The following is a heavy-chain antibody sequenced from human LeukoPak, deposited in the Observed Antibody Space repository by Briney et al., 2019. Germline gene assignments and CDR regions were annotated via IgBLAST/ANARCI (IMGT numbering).Heavy chain of an antibody. Sequence: GGSLRLSCAASGFTFSDYGMHWVRQAPGKGLEWVAAISFDGSNKYYADSVKGRFTISRENLKNTLYLQMNSLRAEDTAVYYCASGVLKQLSPINFYYYMDVWGKGTTITVSS. CDR2: ISFDGSNK. CDR1: GFTFSDYG. V-gene: IGHV3-30*03. D-gene: IGHD3-16*01. J-gene: IGHJ6*03. CDR3: ASGVLKQLSPINFYYYMDV.